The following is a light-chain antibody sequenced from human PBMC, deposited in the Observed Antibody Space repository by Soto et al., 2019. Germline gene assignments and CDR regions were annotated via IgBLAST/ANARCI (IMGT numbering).Light chain of an antibody. Sequence: EIVLTQFPGTLSLSPVESATLSCRASQSVSSSYLAWYQQKPGQAPRVLIYGASSRASGIPDRFSGSGSGTDFTLTISRLEPEDFAVYYCQQCGSSPLTFGGGTRVEIK. CDR1: QSVSSSY. J-gene: IGKJ4*01. CDR3: QQCGSSPLT. CDR2: GAS. V-gene: IGKV3-20*01.